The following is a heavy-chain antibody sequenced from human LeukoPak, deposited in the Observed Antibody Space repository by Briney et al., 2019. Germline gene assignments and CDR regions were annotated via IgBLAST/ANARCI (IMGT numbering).Heavy chain of an antibody. V-gene: IGHV3-23*01. Sequence: GGSLRLSCAASGFTFSSYAMSWVRQAPGKGLEWVSAINGSGGRICYADSVKGRFTISRDNSKSTLYLQMNSLRAEDTAVYFCAREGLVGAAFDDWGQGTLVTVSS. CDR1: GFTFSSYA. D-gene: IGHD1-26*01. J-gene: IGHJ4*02. CDR3: AREGLVGAAFDD. CDR2: INGSGGRI.